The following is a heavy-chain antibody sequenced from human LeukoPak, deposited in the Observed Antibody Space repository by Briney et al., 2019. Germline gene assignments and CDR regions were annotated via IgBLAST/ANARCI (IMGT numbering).Heavy chain of an antibody. CDR2: IYSGGRT. CDR3: TKGPYGNSIYYGMDV. V-gene: IGHV3-53*01. D-gene: IGHD5-24*01. CDR1: GFIVSGNY. Sequence: GGSLRLSCAASGFIVSGNYMSWVRQAPGKGLEWVSVIYSGGRTYYANSVKGRFTVSRDNSMNTLYLQMNNLRGEDTALYYCTKGPYGNSIYYGMDVWGQGTTVTVSS. J-gene: IGHJ6*02.